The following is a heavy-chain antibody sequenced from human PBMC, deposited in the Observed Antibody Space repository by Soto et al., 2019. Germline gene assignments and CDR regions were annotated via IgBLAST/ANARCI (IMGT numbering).Heavy chain of an antibody. CDR2: ISGSGDST. J-gene: IGHJ6*02. D-gene: IGHD6-13*01. CDR1: GFTFSSYA. CDR3: PKDRDGAAAGPTKFYGMDV. Sequence: EVQLLESGGGLVQPGGSLRLSCAASGFTFSSYAMSWVRQAPGKGLEWVSVISGSGDSTYYADSVRGRFTISRDNSKNTLYLQMNSLRAEDTAVYYCPKDRDGAAAGPTKFYGMDVWGQGTRVTVSS. V-gene: IGHV3-23*01.